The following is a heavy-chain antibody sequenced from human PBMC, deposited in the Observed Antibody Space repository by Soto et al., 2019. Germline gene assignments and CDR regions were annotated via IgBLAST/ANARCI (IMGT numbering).Heavy chain of an antibody. Sequence: PSETLSLTCTVSGGSVSSGSYYWSWIRQPPGKGLEWIGYIYYSGSTNYNPSLKSRVTISVDTSKNQFSLKLSSVTAADTAVYYCARERAGHIDYWGQGTLVTVSS. V-gene: IGHV4-61*01. CDR1: GGSVSSGSYY. J-gene: IGHJ4*02. D-gene: IGHD6-13*01. CDR3: ARERAGHIDY. CDR2: IYYSGST.